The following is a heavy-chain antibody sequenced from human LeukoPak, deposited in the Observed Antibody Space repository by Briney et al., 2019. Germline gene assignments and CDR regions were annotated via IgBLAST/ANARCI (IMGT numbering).Heavy chain of an antibody. CDR1: GGSISSYY. J-gene: IGHJ6*03. CDR3: ARGATRYYYYYYMDV. D-gene: IGHD5-24*01. Sequence: SETLSLTCTVSGGSISSYYWSWIRQPAGKGLEWIGRIYTSGSTNYNPSLKSRVTISVDKSKNQFSLKLSSVTAADTAVYYCARGATRYYYYYYMDVWGKGTTVTVSS. V-gene: IGHV4-4*07. CDR2: IYTSGST.